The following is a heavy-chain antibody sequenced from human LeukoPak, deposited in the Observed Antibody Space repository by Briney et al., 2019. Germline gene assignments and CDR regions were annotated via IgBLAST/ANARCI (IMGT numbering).Heavy chain of an antibody. CDR2: IRYDGSNK. J-gene: IGHJ3*02. CDR3: ARERNTAIVTAFDI. CDR1: GFTFSSYG. V-gene: IGHV3-30*02. D-gene: IGHD5-18*01. Sequence: GGSLRLSCAASGFTFSSYGMHWVRQAPGKGLEWVAFIRYDGSNKYYADSVKGRFTISRDNAKNSLYLQMNSLRAEDSAVYYCARERNTAIVTAFDIWGQGTMVTVSS.